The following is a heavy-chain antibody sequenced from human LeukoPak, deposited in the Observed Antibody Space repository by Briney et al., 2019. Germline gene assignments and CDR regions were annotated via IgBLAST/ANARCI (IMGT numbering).Heavy chain of an antibody. Sequence: GGSLRLSCAVSGFTFSGHWMFWVRQAPGKGLEWVSSDGGGTGYTDSVKGRFTVSRDNARNTLYLQMNSLRAEDTAVYYCARARWYSCDYWGQGTLVTVSS. CDR2: DGGGT. CDR1: GFTFSGHW. CDR3: ARARWYSCDY. V-gene: IGHV3-74*01. D-gene: IGHD5-24*01. J-gene: IGHJ4*02.